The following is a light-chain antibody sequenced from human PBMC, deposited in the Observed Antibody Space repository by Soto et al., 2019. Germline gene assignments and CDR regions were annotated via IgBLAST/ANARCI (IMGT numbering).Light chain of an antibody. Sequence: QSVLTQPASVSGSPGQSIAISCTGTSSDVGAYNYVSWYQQHPGKAPKLMIYDVSNRPSGVSNRFSGSKSGNTASLTISGLQPEDEADYYCCSYTTSSTYVFGTGTKVTVL. CDR1: SSDVGAYNY. CDR3: CSYTTSSTYV. J-gene: IGLJ1*01. V-gene: IGLV2-14*03. CDR2: DVS.